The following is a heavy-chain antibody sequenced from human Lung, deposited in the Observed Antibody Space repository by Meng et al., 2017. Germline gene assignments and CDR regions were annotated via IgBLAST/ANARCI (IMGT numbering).Heavy chain of an antibody. J-gene: IGHJ4*02. Sequence: QVQLQQWGAGLLKPSGTLSLTCVVSGGSFSDYYWSWIRQPPGKGLEWIGEINHSGSTNYNPSLESRATISVDTSQNNLPLKLSSVTAADSAVYYCARGPTTMAHDFDYWGQGTLVTVSS. D-gene: IGHD4-11*01. V-gene: IGHV4-34*01. CDR1: GGSFSDYY. CDR2: INHSGST. CDR3: ARGPTTMAHDFDY.